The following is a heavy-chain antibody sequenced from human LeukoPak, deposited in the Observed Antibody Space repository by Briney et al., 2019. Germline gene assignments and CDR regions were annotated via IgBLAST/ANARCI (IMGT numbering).Heavy chain of an antibody. CDR3: ANPPTVTKIRFDS. J-gene: IGHJ5*01. Sequence: GGSLRLSCAASGFTVSSNYMSWVRQAPGKGLEWVSVIYSGGSTYYADSVKGRFTISRDNSKNALYLQMNSRRAEDTAVYYCANPPTVTKIRFDSWGQGTLVTVSS. D-gene: IGHD4-17*01. CDR2: IYSGGST. CDR1: GFTVSSNY. V-gene: IGHV3-66*01.